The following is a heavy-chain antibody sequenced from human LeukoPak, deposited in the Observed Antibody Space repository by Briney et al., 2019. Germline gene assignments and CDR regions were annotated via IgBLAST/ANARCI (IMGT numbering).Heavy chain of an antibody. V-gene: IGHV3-21*01. CDR3: ASLDYGGNSYYN. J-gene: IGHJ4*02. CDR1: GXTXXSYS. Sequence: GGSLRLSCAASGXTXXSYSMNLVRQAPXXXXXXVSSISSSSSYIYYADSVKGRFTISRDNAKNSLYLQMNSLRAEDTAVYYCASLDYGGNSYYNWGQGTLVTVSS. CDR2: ISSSSSYI. D-gene: IGHD4-23*01.